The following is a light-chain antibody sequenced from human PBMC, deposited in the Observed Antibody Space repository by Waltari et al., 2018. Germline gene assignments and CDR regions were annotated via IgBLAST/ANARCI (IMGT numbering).Light chain of an antibody. CDR3: MQNIKLPLT. Sequence: DILMTQTPVSLSVPPGQPASISCKSSQSLLHTHGKRNLYWYLQKPGQAPRLLIHEVSKRSSGVPARFSGSGSGTEFTLIISRVEAEDVAVYYCMQNIKLPLTFGGGTKVEIK. CDR1: QSLLHTHGKRN. V-gene: IGKV2D-29*01. J-gene: IGKJ4*01. CDR2: EVS.